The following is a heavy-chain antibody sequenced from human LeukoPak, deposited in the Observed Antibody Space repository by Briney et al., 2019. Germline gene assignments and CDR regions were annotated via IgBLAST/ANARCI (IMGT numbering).Heavy chain of an antibody. V-gene: IGHV3-33*01. D-gene: IGHD4-11*01. CDR3: ARDFSPTVTPQNYFDY. J-gene: IGHJ4*02. CDR2: IWYDGSNK. Sequence: PGRSLRLSCAASGFTFSSYGMHWVRQAQGKGLERVAVIWYDGSNKYYADSVKGRFTISRDNSKNTLYLQMNSLRAEDTAVYYCARDFSPTVTPQNYFDYWGQGTLVTVSS. CDR1: GFTFSSYG.